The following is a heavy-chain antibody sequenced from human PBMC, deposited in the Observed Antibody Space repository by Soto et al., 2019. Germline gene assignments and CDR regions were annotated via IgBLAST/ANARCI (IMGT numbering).Heavy chain of an antibody. Sequence: SETLSLTCAVSGGSISSGGYSGSWIRQPPGKGLEWIGYIYHSGSTYYNPSLKSRVTISVDRSKNQFSLKLSSVTAADTAVYYCARGPPFHWGQGTLVTVSS. CDR1: GGSISSGGYS. V-gene: IGHV4-30-2*01. D-gene: IGHD3-16*01. CDR3: ARGPPFH. J-gene: IGHJ4*02. CDR2: IYHSGST.